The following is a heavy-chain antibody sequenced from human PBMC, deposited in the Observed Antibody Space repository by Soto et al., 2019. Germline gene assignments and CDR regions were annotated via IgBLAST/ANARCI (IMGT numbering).Heavy chain of an antibody. CDR1: GDTFKTYS. Sequence: QVQLVQSGAEVKKPGSSVKVSCKSSGDTFKTYSLSWVRQAPGQGLEWMGGVIPILGNPMCAHNFQDRITTTADESKSTVFMELTTLMSDDTAVYYCARGWRIAGHESWGQGTRVIFSS. D-gene: IGHD6-13*01. CDR3: ARGWRIAGHES. CDR2: VIPILGNP. J-gene: IGHJ5*02. V-gene: IGHV1-69*12.